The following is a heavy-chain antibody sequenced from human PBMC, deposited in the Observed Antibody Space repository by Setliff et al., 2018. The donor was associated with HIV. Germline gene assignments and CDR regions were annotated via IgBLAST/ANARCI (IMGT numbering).Heavy chain of an antibody. J-gene: IGHJ4*02. V-gene: IGHV4-59*01. CDR2: IYYNGNT. Sequence: SETLSLTCTVSGGSISSYYWSWIRQPPGKGLEWIGYIYYNGNTNYNPSLKSRVTISVDTSKNQLALKLSSVTAADTAVYYCAREIYGGNSRPFDYWGQGTLVTVSS. CDR3: AREIYGGNSRPFDY. D-gene: IGHD4-17*01. CDR1: GGSISSYY.